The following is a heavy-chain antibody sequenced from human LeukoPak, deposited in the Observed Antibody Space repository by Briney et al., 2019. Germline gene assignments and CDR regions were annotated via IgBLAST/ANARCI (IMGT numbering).Heavy chain of an antibody. V-gene: IGHV4-34*01. CDR3: AVTYGDYPFDY. CDR2: INHSGST. CDR1: GGSFSGYY. D-gene: IGHD4-17*01. J-gene: IGHJ4*02. Sequence: KPSETLSLTCAVYGGSFSGYYWSWIRQPPGKGLEWIGEINHSGSTNYNPSLKSRVTISVDTSKNQFSLKLSSVTAADTAVYYCAVTYGDYPFDYWGQGTLVTVSS.